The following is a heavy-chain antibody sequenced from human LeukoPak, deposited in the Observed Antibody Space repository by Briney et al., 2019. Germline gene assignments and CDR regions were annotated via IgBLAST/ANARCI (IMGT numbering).Heavy chain of an antibody. CDR3: ARESTRPIAVAGRGAFDI. V-gene: IGHV3-53*01. CDR2: IYSGGST. Sequence: PGGSLRLSCAASGFTVSSNYMSWVRQAPGKGLEWVSVIYSGGSTYYADSVKGRFTISRDNSKNTLYLQMNSLRAEDTAVYYCARESTRPIAVAGRGAFDIWGQGTMVTVSS. CDR1: GFTVSSNY. D-gene: IGHD6-19*01. J-gene: IGHJ3*02.